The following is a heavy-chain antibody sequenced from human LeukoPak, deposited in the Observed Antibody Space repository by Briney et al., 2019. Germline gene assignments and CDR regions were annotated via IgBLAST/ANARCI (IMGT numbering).Heavy chain of an antibody. CDR3: AKTFPYGTTWYGFCDY. J-gene: IGHJ4*02. Sequence: GGSLRLSCTASGFPFSNNAMTWVRQAPGRGLEWLSAINGRGYSTYYADSVKGRFTISRDNSKNTLYLQMNSLRAEDTAMYYCAKTFPYGTTWYGFCDYWGQGAPVTVSS. CDR2: INGRGYST. CDR1: GFPFSNNA. D-gene: IGHD3-3*01. V-gene: IGHV3-23*01.